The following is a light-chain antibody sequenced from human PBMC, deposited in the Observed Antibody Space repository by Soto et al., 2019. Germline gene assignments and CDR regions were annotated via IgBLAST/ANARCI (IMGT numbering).Light chain of an antibody. CDR3: QQYHNWPPVT. CDR1: QSVSSN. V-gene: IGKV3-15*01. Sequence: EIVLTQSPDTLSLSPGERATLSCRASQSVSSNLAWYQQKPGQAPRLLIYGASTRATGIPARFSGSGSGTEFTLTISSLQSQDFAIFYCQQYHNWPPVTFGGGTKVDIK. J-gene: IGKJ4*01. CDR2: GAS.